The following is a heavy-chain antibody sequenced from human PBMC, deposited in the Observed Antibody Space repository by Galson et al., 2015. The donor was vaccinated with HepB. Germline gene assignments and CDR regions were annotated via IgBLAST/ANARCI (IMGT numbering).Heavy chain of an antibody. D-gene: IGHD4-23*01. CDR3: ARVRWFFSLGAFDI. J-gene: IGHJ3*02. V-gene: IGHV7-4-1*02. Sequence: SVKVSCKASGYTFSSYAMNWVRQAPGQGLEWMGWINTNAGNPTYAQGFTGRFVFSLDTSVSTAYLQISSLKAEDTAVYYCARVRWFFSLGAFDIWGQGTMVTVSS. CDR1: GYTFSSYA. CDR2: INTNAGNP.